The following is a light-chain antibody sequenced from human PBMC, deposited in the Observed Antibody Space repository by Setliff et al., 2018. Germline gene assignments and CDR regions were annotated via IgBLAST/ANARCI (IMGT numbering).Light chain of an antibody. Sequence: QSVLTQPPSASGSPGQSVTISCTGTNIDVRGYTYVSWYQQLPGKAPQLIIYDVTKRPSGVPDRFSGSKSGNTASLTVSGLQAEDEAEYFCGSYEGSNNYVFGSGTRSPS. CDR2: DVT. CDR3: GSYEGSNNYV. V-gene: IGLV2-8*01. CDR1: NIDVRGYTY. J-gene: IGLJ1*01.